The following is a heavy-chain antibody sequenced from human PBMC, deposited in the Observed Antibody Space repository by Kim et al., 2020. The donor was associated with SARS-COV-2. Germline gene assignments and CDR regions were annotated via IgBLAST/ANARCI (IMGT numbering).Heavy chain of an antibody. CDR2: IRSKANSYAT. CDR3: TRHGDPTIFGVVIWPISRGNNWFDP. Sequence: GGSLRLSCAASGFTFSGSAMHWVRQASGKGLEWVGRIRSKANSYATAYAASVKGRFTISRDDSKNTAYLQMNSLKTEDTAVYYCTRHGDPTIFGVVIWPISRGNNWFDPWGQGTLVTVSS. D-gene: IGHD3-3*01. CDR1: GFTFSGSA. V-gene: IGHV3-73*01. J-gene: IGHJ5*02.